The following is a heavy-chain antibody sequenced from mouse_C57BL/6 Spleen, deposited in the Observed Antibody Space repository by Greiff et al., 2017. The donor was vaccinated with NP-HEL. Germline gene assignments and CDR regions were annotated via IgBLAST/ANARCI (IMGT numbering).Heavy chain of an antibody. D-gene: IGHD2-2*01. CDR1: GYTFTDYN. CDR3: TREGDDGIDY. Sequence: EVQLQQSGPELVKPGASVKIPCKASGYTFTDYNMDWVKQSHGKSLEWIGVINPNYGATIYNQKFKGKATLTVDKSSSTAYMELRSLTSEDTAVYASTREGDDGIDYWGQGTLVTVSA. J-gene: IGHJ3*01. CDR2: INPNYGAT. V-gene: IGHV1-18*01.